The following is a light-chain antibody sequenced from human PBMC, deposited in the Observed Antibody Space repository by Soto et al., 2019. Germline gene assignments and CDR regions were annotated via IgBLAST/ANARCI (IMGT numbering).Light chain of an antibody. CDR2: EVS. J-gene: IGLJ1*01. Sequence: QSVLTQPPSVSGSPGQSVTISCTGTSSDVGSYNRVSWYQQPPGTAPKLMIYEVSNRPSGVPDRFSGSKSGNTASLTISGLQAEDEADYYCSSYTTSSTYVFGTGTKLTGL. V-gene: IGLV2-18*02. CDR1: SSDVGSYNR. CDR3: SSYTTSSTYV.